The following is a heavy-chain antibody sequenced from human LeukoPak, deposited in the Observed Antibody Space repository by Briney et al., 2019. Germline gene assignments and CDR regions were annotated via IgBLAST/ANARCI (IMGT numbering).Heavy chain of an antibody. J-gene: IGHJ4*02. Sequence: PSETLSLTCTVSGGSISSYYWSWIRQPPGKGLEWIGYIYYSGSTNYNPSLKSRVTMSVDTSKNQFSLKLSSVTAADTALYYCAKDSAGNGGFVYYFDYWGQGTLVTVSS. V-gene: IGHV4-59*12. CDR3: AKDSAGNGGFVYYFDY. CDR1: GGSISSYY. CDR2: IYYSGST. D-gene: IGHD2-15*01.